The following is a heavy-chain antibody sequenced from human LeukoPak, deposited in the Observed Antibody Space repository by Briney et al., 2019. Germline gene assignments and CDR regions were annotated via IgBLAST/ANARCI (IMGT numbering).Heavy chain of an antibody. J-gene: IGHJ4*02. CDR2: IKQDRSEK. D-gene: IGHD1-20*01. CDR3: ARGPSGANNLWMDY. CDR1: GFTFSNYW. Sequence: PGGSLRLSCAASGFTFSNYWMSWVRQAPGKGLEWVAKIKQDRSEKYYVDSVKGRFTISRDNAKNSLCLQMNSLRAEDTAVYYCARGPSGANNLWMDYWGQGTLVTVSS. V-gene: IGHV3-7*01.